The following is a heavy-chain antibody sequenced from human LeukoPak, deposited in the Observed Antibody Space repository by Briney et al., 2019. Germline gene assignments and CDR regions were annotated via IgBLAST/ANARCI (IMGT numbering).Heavy chain of an antibody. CDR3: ARVAPAVGVLDF. CDR1: GYTFTSFS. CDR2: INPRGGST. J-gene: IGHJ4*02. D-gene: IGHD6-13*01. Sequence: ASVKVSCKASGYTFTSFSMNWVRQAPGQGLEWMGIINPRGGSTTYAQRFQGRVTMTRDTSTTTVYMELSSLRSEDTAVYYCARVAPAVGVLDFWGQGTLVTVSS. V-gene: IGHV1-46*01.